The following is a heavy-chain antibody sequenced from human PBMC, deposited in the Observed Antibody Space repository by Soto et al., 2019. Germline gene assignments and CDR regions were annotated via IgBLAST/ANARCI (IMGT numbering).Heavy chain of an antibody. CDR2: ISGSGGST. D-gene: IGHD5-12*01. J-gene: IGHJ4*02. V-gene: IGHV3-23*01. Sequence: GGSLRLSCAASGFTFSSYAMSWVRQAPGKGLEWVSAISGSGGSTYYADSVKGRFTISRDNSKNTLYLQMNSLRAEDTAVYYCAKVVHYDYGETLTFDYWGQGTLVTVSS. CDR3: AKVVHYDYGETLTFDY. CDR1: GFTFSSYA.